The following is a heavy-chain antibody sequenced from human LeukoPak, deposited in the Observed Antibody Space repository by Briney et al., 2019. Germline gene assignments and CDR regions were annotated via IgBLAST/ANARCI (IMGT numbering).Heavy chain of an antibody. J-gene: IGHJ3*02. CDR3: VRARDMAFDI. CDR1: GGPISPFY. CDR2: IFHTGTT. Sequence: SETLSLTCTVSGGPISPFYWSWIRQPPGKGLEWIGNIFHTGTTNYNPSLSSRLTISVDRSRNDFSLNLRSVTAADTAVYYCVRARDMAFDIWGLGTMVTVSS. D-gene: IGHD2-21*02. V-gene: IGHV4-59*01.